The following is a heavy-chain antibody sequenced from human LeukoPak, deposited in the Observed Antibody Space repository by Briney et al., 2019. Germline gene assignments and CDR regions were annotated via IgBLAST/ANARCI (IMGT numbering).Heavy chain of an antibody. CDR1: GFTFSSYA. CDR2: ISSNGGST. CDR3: ARGELIGSVYDLAAYYYYMDV. V-gene: IGHV3-64*01. D-gene: IGHD5/OR15-5a*01. J-gene: IGHJ6*03. Sequence: PGGSLRLSCAASGFTFSSYAMHWVRQAPGKGLEYVSAISSNGGSTYYANSVKGRFTISRDNSKNTLYLQMGSLRAEDMAVYYCARGELIGSVYDLAAYYYYMDVWGKGTTVTISS.